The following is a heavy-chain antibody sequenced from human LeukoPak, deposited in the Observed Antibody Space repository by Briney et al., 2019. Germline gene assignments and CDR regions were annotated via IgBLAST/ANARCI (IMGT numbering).Heavy chain of an antibody. CDR2: VNHKSGAP. Sequence: ASVKVSCKASGYTFTGYYMHWVRQAPGQGLEWMGWVNHKSGAPNVAQKFQGRVTMTLDTSITTAYMDVSSLRSDDTAVYYCARPTRSGGSGYESFDYWGQGTLVTVSS. D-gene: IGHD5-18*01. CDR3: ARPTRSGGSGYESFDY. V-gene: IGHV1-2*02. CDR1: GYTFTGYY. J-gene: IGHJ4*02.